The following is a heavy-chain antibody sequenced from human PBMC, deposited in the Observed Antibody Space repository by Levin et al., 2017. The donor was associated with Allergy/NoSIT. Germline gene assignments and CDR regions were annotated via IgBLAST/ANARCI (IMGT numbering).Heavy chain of an antibody. D-gene: IGHD1-7*01. CDR3: AKDSWNYGVRNPDYFDS. Sequence: ASVKVSCAASGFTFSAFAMSWVRQAPGKGLEWVSLITGSGSSTSHADSVKGRFTISRDNSKKTLFLQMNSLRAEDTAVYDCAKDSWNYGVRNPDYFDSWGQGTLVTVSS. CDR1: GFTFSAFA. J-gene: IGHJ4*02. V-gene: IGHV3-23*01. CDR2: ITGSGSST.